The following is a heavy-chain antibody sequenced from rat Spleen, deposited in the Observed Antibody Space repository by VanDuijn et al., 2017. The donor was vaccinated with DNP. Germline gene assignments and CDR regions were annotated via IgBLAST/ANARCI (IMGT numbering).Heavy chain of an antibody. Sequence: EVRLVESGGGLVQPGRSLKLSCAASGFTFSDYYMAWVRQAPTKGLELVAYISYFGDNTYSGDSVKGRFTISRDNAKSTLYLQMNSLRSEYMATYYCARHGRRVFDYWGQGVMVTVSS. D-gene: IGHD1-11*01. V-gene: IGHV5-22*01. J-gene: IGHJ2*01. CDR3: ARHGRRVFDY. CDR2: ISYFGDNT. CDR1: GFTFSDYY.